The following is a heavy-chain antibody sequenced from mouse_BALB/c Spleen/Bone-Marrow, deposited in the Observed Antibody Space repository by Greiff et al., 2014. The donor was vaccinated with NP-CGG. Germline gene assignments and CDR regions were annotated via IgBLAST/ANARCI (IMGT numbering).Heavy chain of an antibody. CDR2: IGTYYGDA. CDR1: GYTLTDYA. Sequence: QVQLQQSGAELVRPGVSVKISCKGSGYTLTDYAMHWVQQSRAKSLEWIGVIGTYYGDATYNQKFKTKATMTVDKSTSTAYMELARLTSEDSALYYCAREGPWFAFWGQGTLVTVSA. V-gene: IGHV1S137*01. J-gene: IGHJ3*01. CDR3: AREGPWFAF.